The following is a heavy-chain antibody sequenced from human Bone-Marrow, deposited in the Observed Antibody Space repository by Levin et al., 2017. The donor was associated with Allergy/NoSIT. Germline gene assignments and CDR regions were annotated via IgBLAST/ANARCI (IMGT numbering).Heavy chain of an antibody. J-gene: IGHJ6*03. D-gene: IGHD4-17*01. CDR1: GFTFNTYA. V-gene: IGHV3-23*01. CDR2: ISASGDST. Sequence: GGSLRLSCAASGFTFNTYAMSWVRQAPGKGLEYICDISASGDSTYYRDSMKGRFTISRDNSKNTLSLQMNSLRVEDTARYYCAKAGTTVMLDYSYLDVWGEGTAVTVSS. CDR3: AKAGTTVMLDYSYLDV.